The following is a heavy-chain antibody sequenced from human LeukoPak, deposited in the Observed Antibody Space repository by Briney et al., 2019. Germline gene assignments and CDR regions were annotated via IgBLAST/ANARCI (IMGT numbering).Heavy chain of an antibody. J-gene: IGHJ6*02. V-gene: IGHV3-33*01. D-gene: IGHD3-10*01. Sequence: GGSLRLSCAASGFTFSSYGMHWARQAPGKGLEWVAVIWYDGSNKYYADSVKGRFTISRDNSKNTLYLQMNSLRAEDTAVYYCARASYGSESPGPFYYGVDVWGQGTTVTVSS. CDR2: IWYDGSNK. CDR1: GFTFSSYG. CDR3: ARASYGSESPGPFYYGVDV.